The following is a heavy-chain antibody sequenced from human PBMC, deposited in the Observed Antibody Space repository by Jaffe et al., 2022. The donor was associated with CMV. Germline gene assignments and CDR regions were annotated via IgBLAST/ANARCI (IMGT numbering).Heavy chain of an antibody. J-gene: IGHJ4*02. CDR3: ARGLSYYYDSSGYYYVLRPPYYFDY. CDR2: INHSGST. V-gene: IGHV4-34*01. D-gene: IGHD3-22*01. Sequence: QVQLQQWGAGLLKPSETLSLTCAVYGGSFSGYYWSWIRQPPGKGLEWIGEINHSGSTNYNPSLKSRVTISVDTSKNQFSLKLSSVTAADTAVYYCARGLSYYYDSSGYYYVLRPPYYFDYWGQGTLVTVSS. CDR1: GGSFSGYY.